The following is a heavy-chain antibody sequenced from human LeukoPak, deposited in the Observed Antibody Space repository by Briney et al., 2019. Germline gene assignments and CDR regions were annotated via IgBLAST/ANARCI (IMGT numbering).Heavy chain of an antibody. Sequence: GGSLRLSCAASGFTFSTFWMSWVRQAPGWGLEWVANIKGDESERYYVDSVKGRFTISRDNAKSSLYLQMNSLRVEDTAVYYCARVRWPGAKYWGQGTLVTVSS. CDR3: ARVRWPGAKY. D-gene: IGHD2-8*02. CDR2: IKGDESER. J-gene: IGHJ4*02. V-gene: IGHV3-7*01. CDR1: GFTFSTFW.